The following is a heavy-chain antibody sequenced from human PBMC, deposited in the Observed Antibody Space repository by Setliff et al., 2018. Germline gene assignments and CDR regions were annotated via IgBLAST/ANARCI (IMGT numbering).Heavy chain of an antibody. J-gene: IGHJ4*02. CDR3: ARDYWGSLDY. D-gene: IGHD7-27*01. Sequence: LSLTCAVYGGSFSGYYWSWIRQPPGKGLEWIGYINYSGSTNYNPSLKSRVTISVDSSKNQVSLKLTSVTVADTAVYYCARDYWGSLDYWGQGILVTVSS. CDR1: GGSFSGYY. CDR2: INYSGST. V-gene: IGHV4-59*12.